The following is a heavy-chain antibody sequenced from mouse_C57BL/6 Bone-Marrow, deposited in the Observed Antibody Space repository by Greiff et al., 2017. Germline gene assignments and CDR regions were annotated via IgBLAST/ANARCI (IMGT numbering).Heavy chain of an antibody. D-gene: IGHD3-2*02. CDR2: INPYNGGT. CDR3: VKTAQAPAWFAY. V-gene: IGHV1-19*01. CDR1: GYTFTDYY. Sequence: VHVKQSGPVLVKPGASVKMSCKASGYTFTDYYMNWVKQSHGKSLEWIGVINPYNGGTSYNQKFKGKATLTVDKSSSTAYMELNSLTSEDSAVYYCVKTAQAPAWFAYWGQGTLVTVSA. J-gene: IGHJ3*01.